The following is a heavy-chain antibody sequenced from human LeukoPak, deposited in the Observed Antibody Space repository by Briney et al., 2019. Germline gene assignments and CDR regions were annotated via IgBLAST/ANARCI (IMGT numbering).Heavy chain of an antibody. CDR1: GFTFSNSG. CDR2: LRYDGSSK. Sequence: GGSLRLSCAASGFTFSNSGMHWVRQAPGKGLEWVAFLRYDGSSKFYTDSVKGRFTISRDNAKNSLYLQMNSLRAEDTAVYYCARDLSSWYGRGSFDYWGQGTLVTVSS. D-gene: IGHD6-13*01. CDR3: ARDLSSWYGRGSFDY. J-gene: IGHJ4*02. V-gene: IGHV3-30*02.